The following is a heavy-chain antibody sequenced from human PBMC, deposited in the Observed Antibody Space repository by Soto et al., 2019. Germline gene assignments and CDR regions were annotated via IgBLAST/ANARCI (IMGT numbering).Heavy chain of an antibody. CDR2: IYYSGST. D-gene: IGHD3-22*01. V-gene: IGHV4-31*03. CDR1: GGSISSGGYY. J-gene: IGHJ4*02. CDR3: ARFGYSTNIGIDY. Sequence: PSETLSLTCTVAGGSISSGGYYWSWIRQHPGKGLEWIGYIYYSGSTYYNPSLKGRVTISVDTSKNQFSLKLSSVTAADTAVYYCARFGYSTNIGIDYWGQGTLVTVS.